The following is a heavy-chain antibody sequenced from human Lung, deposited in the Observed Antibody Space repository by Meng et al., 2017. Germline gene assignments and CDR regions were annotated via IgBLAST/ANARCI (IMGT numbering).Heavy chain of an antibody. CDR3: ARDEDISAAGKLFGDY. CDR1: GYNFPDYW. J-gene: IGHJ4*02. Sequence: QAELGPSGAEVKKPGASVKVSCKPSGYNFPDYWLHWVRRAPGQGLEWMGRIDPKSGDTHYAQRFQGRVTMTGDTSISTAYMELSGLRSDDTAMYYCARDEDISAAGKLFGDYWGQGTLVTVSS. V-gene: IGHV1-2*06. D-gene: IGHD6-13*01. CDR2: IDPKSGDT.